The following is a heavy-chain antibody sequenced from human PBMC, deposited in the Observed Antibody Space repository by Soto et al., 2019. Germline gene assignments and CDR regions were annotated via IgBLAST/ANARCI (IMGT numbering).Heavy chain of an antibody. D-gene: IGHD2-21*02. CDR3: ARQRTSVVTQAYFGV. J-gene: IGHJ4*02. V-gene: IGHV4-39*01. Sequence: SETLSLTCTVTGDSINSRSYYWGWIRQPPGKGLEWIGSIYYSGRTYNNPSLRSRVSMSIDTSKDQFSLKLKSVTAADTALYFCARQRTSVVTQAYFGVWGPGSLVTVSS. CDR1: GDSINSRSYY. CDR2: IYYSGRT.